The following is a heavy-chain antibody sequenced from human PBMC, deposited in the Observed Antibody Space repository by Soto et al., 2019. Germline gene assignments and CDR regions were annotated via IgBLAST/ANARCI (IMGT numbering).Heavy chain of an antibody. CDR3: ARGLRGVLDS. J-gene: IGHJ4*02. Sequence: GGSLRLSCVASGFNFGNFGMHWVRQAPGKGLEWLTVISNDENIKQDSVRGRFAIARDNSKNTLYLHLASLRAEDTAIYYCARGLRGVLDSWGQGTMVNVSS. D-gene: IGHD3-3*01. CDR1: GFNFGNFG. V-gene: IGHV3-33*01. CDR2: ISNDENIK.